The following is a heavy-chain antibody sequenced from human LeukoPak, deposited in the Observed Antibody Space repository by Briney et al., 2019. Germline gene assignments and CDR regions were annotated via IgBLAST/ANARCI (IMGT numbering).Heavy chain of an antibody. Sequence: ASVKVSCKASGYTFTSYGISWVRQAPGQGLEWMGWISAYNGNTNYAQKLQGRVTMTTDTSTSTAYMELRSLRSDDTAVYYCARSHSSSSFHWFDPSGRGTLVTVSS. CDR3: ARSHSSSSFHWFDP. D-gene: IGHD6-13*01. V-gene: IGHV1-18*01. CDR2: ISAYNGNT. CDR1: GYTFTSYG. J-gene: IGHJ5*02.